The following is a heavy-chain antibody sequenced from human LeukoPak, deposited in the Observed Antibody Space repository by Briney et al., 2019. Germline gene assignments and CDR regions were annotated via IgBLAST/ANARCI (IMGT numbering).Heavy chain of an antibody. Sequence: PSETLSLTCGVSGGSISSTNWWSWVRQPPGQGLEGIGEVSLTGKTNYNPSLNGRVTMSLDGSTNTLSLCLTPVTAADTALYYSWGEIGAFCPFGYWGQGTLVIVPP. CDR3: WGEIGAFCPFGY. D-gene: IGHD3-16*01. V-gene: IGHV4-4*02. CDR1: GGSISSTNW. CDR2: VSLTGKT. J-gene: IGHJ4*02.